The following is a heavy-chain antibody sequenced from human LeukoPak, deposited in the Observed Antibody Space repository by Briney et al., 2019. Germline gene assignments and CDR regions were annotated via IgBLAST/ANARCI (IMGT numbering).Heavy chain of an antibody. CDR1: GFTFSSYG. Sequence: GGSLRLSCAASGFTFSSYGMHWVRQAPGKGLEWVALISYDGSNEYYADSVRGRFTISRDNSNFTLYIQMYSLRAEDTAVYYCARVRAGYCTSTSCYTGMDVWGQGTTVTVSS. J-gene: IGHJ6*02. D-gene: IGHD2-2*01. CDR3: ARVRAGYCTSTSCYTGMDV. CDR2: ISYDGSNE. V-gene: IGHV3-30*03.